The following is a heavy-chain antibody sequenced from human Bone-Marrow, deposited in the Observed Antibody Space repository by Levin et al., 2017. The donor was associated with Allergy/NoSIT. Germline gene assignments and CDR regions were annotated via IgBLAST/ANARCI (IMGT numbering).Heavy chain of an antibody. V-gene: IGHV3-9*01. CDR2: ISWNSGSI. D-gene: IGHD2-15*01. CDR3: AKGRAAPHYYYGMDV. CDR1: GFTFDDYA. J-gene: IGHJ6*02. Sequence: QPGGSLRLSCAASGFTFDDYAMHWVRQAPGKGLEWVSGISWNSGSIGYADSVKGRFTISRDNAKNSLYLQMNSLRAEDTALYYCAKGRAAPHYYYGMDVWGQGTTVTVSS.